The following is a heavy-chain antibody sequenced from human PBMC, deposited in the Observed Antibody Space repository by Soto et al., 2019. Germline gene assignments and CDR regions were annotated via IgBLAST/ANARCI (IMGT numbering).Heavy chain of an antibody. CDR3: ARRNIVVVPAARGNYYYYGMDV. CDR1: GFTFSSYW. Sequence: PGGSLRLSCAASGFTFSSYWMIWVRQAPGKGLLWVSNIKQDGSEKYYEDSVKGRFTISRDNAKNSLYLQMNSLRAEDTAVYYCARRNIVVVPAARGNYYYYGMDVWGQGTTVTVSS. V-gene: IGHV3-7*01. J-gene: IGHJ6*02. D-gene: IGHD2-2*01. CDR2: IKQDGSEK.